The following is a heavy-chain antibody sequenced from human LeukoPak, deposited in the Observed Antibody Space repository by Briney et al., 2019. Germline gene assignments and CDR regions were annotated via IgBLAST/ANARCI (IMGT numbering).Heavy chain of an antibody. D-gene: IGHD1-26*01. CDR2: VSETGST. CDR1: GGSFRSYN. V-gene: IGHV4-59*08. Sequence: ASETLSLTCTVSGGSFRSYNWNWIRQPPGKGLEWIGYVSETGSTNYNSSLENRVTLSLDTSKSQISLNLRSATVADTAVYYCARQDALGKFPPPYYMDVWGKGTTVIVS. CDR3: ARQDALGKFPPPYYMDV. J-gene: IGHJ6*03.